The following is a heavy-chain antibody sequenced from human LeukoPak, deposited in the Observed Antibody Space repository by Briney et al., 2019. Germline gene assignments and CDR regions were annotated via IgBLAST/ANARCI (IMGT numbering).Heavy chain of an antibody. V-gene: IGHV1-8*01. CDR2: MNPNSGNT. Sequence: ASVKVSWKASGYTFTSYDINWVRQATGQGLEWMGWMNPNSGNTGYAQKFQGRVTMTRNTSISTAYMELSSLRSEDTAVYYCASWLRDYYYMDVWGKGTTVTVSS. J-gene: IGHJ6*03. D-gene: IGHD6-19*01. CDR3: ASWLRDYYYMDV. CDR1: GYTFTSYD.